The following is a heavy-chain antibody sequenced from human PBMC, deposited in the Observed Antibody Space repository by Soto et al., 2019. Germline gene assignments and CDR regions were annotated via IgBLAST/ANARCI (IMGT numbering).Heavy chain of an antibody. Sequence: QVQLVQSGAEMKKPGASVKVSCKTSGYTFPDFAMHWVRQAPGQSLEWMGWINPATGNIKYLQKFEGRVTITRDTSASTVYMDLRSLRSEDTAVYYCTREGAVAGNWLDPWGQGTLVTVSS. V-gene: IGHV1-3*01. CDR1: GYTFPDFA. CDR2: INPATGNI. CDR3: TREGAVAGNWLDP. J-gene: IGHJ5*02. D-gene: IGHD6-19*01.